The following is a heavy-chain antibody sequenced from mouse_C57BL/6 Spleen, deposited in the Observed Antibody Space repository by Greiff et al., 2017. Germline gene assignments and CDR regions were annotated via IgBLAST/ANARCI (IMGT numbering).Heavy chain of an antibody. J-gene: IGHJ2*01. CDR1: GYAFSSSW. D-gene: IGHD3-3*01. Sequence: QVQLQQSGPELVKPGASVKISCKASGYAFSSSWMNWVKQRPGKGLGWIGRIYPGDGDTNYNGKFKGKATLTADKSSSTAYMQLSSLTSEDSAVYFCARGGLFFDYWGQGTTLTVSS. CDR3: ARGGLFFDY. V-gene: IGHV1-82*01. CDR2: IYPGDGDT.